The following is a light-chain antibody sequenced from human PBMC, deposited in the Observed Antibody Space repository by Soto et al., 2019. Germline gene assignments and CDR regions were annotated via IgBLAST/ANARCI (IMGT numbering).Light chain of an antibody. V-gene: IGKV3-15*01. CDR1: QSVSSD. Sequence: EILMTQSPATLSVSSGERATLSCRASQSVSSDLAWYQHHPGQAPRLLIYGASTRVTGTPPRFSGSGSGTEFTLTITSLQAEDLAVYYCQHYHGWPFTFGQGTKLEMK. J-gene: IGKJ2*01. CDR3: QHYHGWPFT. CDR2: GAS.